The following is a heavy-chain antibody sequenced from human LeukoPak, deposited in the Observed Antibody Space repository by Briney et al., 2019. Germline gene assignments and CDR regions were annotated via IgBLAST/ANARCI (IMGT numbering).Heavy chain of an antibody. CDR2: IGTDGSSE. CDR3: ARAGTYSGYKVFDT. V-gene: IGHV3-11*01. J-gene: IGHJ5*02. Sequence: GGSLGLSCAASRFIFSNYYMSWIRQTPGKGLEWIANIGTDGSSENYADSAKGRFTISRDNARNSLFLQMSSLRVEDTAVYFCARAGTYSGYKVFDTWGQGTLVTVAS. CDR1: RFIFSNYY. D-gene: IGHD5-12*01.